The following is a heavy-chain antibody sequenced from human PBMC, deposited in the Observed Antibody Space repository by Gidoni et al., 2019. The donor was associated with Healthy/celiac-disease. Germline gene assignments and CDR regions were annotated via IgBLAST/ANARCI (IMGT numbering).Heavy chain of an antibody. CDR2: IYYSGST. Sequence: QVQLQESGPGLVKPSETLSLTCTVSGGSISSYYWSWIRQPPGKGLEWIGYIYYSGSTNYNPSLKSRVTISVDTSKNQFSLKLSSVTAADTAVYYCARERDTVTTGGWFDPWGQGTLVTVSS. CDR1: GGSISSYY. J-gene: IGHJ5*02. CDR3: ARERDTVTTGGWFDP. D-gene: IGHD4-17*01. V-gene: IGHV4-59*01.